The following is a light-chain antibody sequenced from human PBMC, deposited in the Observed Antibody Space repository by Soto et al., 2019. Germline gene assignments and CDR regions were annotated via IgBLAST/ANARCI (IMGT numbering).Light chain of an antibody. J-gene: IGKJ4*01. CDR3: QQYGSSSLT. CDR2: GAS. Sequence: EIVLTQSPGTLSLSPGQRATLSCRASQTVSTSYLAWYQHKPGQAPRLLIYGASNRATGIPDRFSASGSGTDFTLTIGRLEPEDFAVYYCQQYGSSSLTFGGGTKVEIK. V-gene: IGKV3-20*01. CDR1: QTVSTSY.